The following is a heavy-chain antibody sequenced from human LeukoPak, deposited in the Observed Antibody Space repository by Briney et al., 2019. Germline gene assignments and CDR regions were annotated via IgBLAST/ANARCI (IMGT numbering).Heavy chain of an antibody. J-gene: IGHJ4*02. CDR1: GFTFSSYS. CDR2: ISGSTSYI. Sequence: GGSLRLSCAASGFTFSSYSMNWVRQAPGKGLEWVSSISGSTSYIYYADSVRGRFTISRDNAKNSLYLQMNSLRAEDTAVYYCVRATWGSYFDYWGQGTLVTVSS. D-gene: IGHD7-27*01. V-gene: IGHV3-21*01. CDR3: VRATWGSYFDY.